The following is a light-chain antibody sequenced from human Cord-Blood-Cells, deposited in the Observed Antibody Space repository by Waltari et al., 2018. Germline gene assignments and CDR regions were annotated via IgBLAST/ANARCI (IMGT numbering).Light chain of an antibody. CDR2: EVS. CDR1: SSDVGSSNR. V-gene: IGLV2-18*02. CDR3: SSYTSSSTLV. Sequence: QSALTQPPSVSGSPGQSVTISCTGTSSDVGSSNRVSWYQQPPGTAPKLMIYEVSNRPSGVPERFSGSKSGNTASLTISGLQAGDEADYYCSSYTSSSTLVFGGGTKLTVL. J-gene: IGLJ3*02.